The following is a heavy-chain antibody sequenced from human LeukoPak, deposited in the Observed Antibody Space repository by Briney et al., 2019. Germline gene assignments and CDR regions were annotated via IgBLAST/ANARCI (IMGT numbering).Heavy chain of an antibody. CDR2: ISAYNGNT. Sequence: GASVKVSCKASGYTFTSYGISWVRQAPGQGLEWMGWISAYNGNTNYAQKFQGRVTMTTDTSTSTAYMELRSLRSDDTAVYYCARDDYYDSSGYAFDYWGQGTLVTVSS. V-gene: IGHV1-18*01. D-gene: IGHD3-22*01. J-gene: IGHJ4*02. CDR3: ARDDYYDSSGYAFDY. CDR1: GYTFTSYG.